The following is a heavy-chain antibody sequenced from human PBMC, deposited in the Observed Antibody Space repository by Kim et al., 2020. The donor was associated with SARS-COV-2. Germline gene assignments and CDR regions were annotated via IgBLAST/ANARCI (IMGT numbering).Heavy chain of an antibody. V-gene: IGHV1-2*02. CDR1: GYSFTDHF. D-gene: IGHD3-10*01. CDR3: ARGDFYDSGSYLFDR. J-gene: IGHJ5*02. Sequence: ASVKVSCKASGYSFTDHFIHWVRQAPGRGLEWMGWINPYTGDTKFAQDFQGRLSLSRDTSIDTTYMELRGLIFDDTAIYFCARGDFYDSGSYLFDRWGQG. CDR2: INPYTGDT.